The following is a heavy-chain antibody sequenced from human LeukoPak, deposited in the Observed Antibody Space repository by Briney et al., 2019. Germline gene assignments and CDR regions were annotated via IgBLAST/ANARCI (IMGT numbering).Heavy chain of an antibody. D-gene: IGHD3-10*01. CDR1: GGSFSGYY. Sequence: SETLSLTCAVYGGSFSGYYWSWIRQPPGKGLEWIGYIYYSGSTNYNPSLKSRVTISVDTSKNQFSLKLSSVTAADTAVYYCARVGFGEFFDNWGQGSLVTVSS. CDR3: ARVGFGEFFDN. J-gene: IGHJ4*02. V-gene: IGHV4-59*01. CDR2: IYYSGST.